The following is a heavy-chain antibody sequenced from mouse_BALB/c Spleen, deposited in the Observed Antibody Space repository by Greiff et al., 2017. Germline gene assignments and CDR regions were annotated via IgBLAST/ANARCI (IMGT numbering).Heavy chain of an antibody. V-gene: IGHV1-14*01. CDR2: INPYNDGT. D-gene: IGHD2-2*01. CDR3: ARNYGYDASWFAY. CDR1: GYTFTSYV. Sequence: EVQVVESGPELVKPGASVKMSCKASGYTFTSYVMHWVKQKPGQGLEWIGYINPYNDGTKYNEKFKGKATLTSDKSSSTAYMELSSLTSEDSAVYYCARNYGYDASWFAYWGQGTLVTVSA. J-gene: IGHJ3*01.